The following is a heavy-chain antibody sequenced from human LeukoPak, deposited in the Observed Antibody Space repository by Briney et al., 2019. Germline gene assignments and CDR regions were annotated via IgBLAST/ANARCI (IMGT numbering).Heavy chain of an antibody. J-gene: IGHJ5*02. CDR2: IHSNGHT. CDR1: GGSISGYY. CDR3: AQRQGPMSGTYDYFDP. V-gene: IGHV4-4*09. Sequence: SETLSLTCTVSGGSISGYYWTWIRQPPGQGLEWIAYIHSNGHTNYNPSLRSRVTISVDPSKNQFSLTVTPVTAADTAIYYCAQRQGPMSGTYDYFDPWGQGALVTVSS. D-gene: IGHD1-26*01.